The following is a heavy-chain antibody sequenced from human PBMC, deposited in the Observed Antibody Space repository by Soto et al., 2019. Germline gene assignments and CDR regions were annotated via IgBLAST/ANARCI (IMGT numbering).Heavy chain of an antibody. CDR3: ASPLGIVGATIYRFDY. V-gene: IGHV1-2*02. D-gene: IGHD1-26*01. CDR2: INPNSGGT. J-gene: IGHJ4*02. Sequence: ASVKVSCKASGYTVTGYYMHWVRQAPGQGLEWMGWINPNSGGTNYAQKFQGRVTMTRDTSISTAYMELSRLRSDDTAVYYCASPLGIVGATIYRFDYWGQGTLVTVSS. CDR1: GYTVTGYY.